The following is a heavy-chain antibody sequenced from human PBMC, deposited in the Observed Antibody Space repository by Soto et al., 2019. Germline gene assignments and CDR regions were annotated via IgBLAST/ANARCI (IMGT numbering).Heavy chain of an antibody. Sequence: PGGSLRLSCAASGFTFSSYAMHGVRQAPGKGLEWVAVISYDGSNKYYADSVKGRFTISRDNSKNTLYLQMNSLRAEDTAVYYCARDQVAAAYYYYYGMDVWGQGTTVTVSS. D-gene: IGHD6-13*01. CDR2: ISYDGSNK. J-gene: IGHJ6*02. CDR3: ARDQVAAAYYYYYGMDV. V-gene: IGHV3-30-3*01. CDR1: GFTFSSYA.